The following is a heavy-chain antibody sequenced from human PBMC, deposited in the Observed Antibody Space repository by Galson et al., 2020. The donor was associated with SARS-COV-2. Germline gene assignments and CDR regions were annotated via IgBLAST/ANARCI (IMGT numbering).Heavy chain of an antibody. CDR3: ARGDMGNDYFDY. J-gene: IGHJ4*02. CDR1: GFTFSSYW. D-gene: IGHD7-27*01. Sequence: GGSLRLSCAASGFTFSSYWMHWVRQAPGKGLVWVSRIYSAGSSTSYPDSVKGRFTISGANAKNTLYLQMNSLRAEDTAVYYCARGDMGNDYFDYWGQGTLVTVSS. CDR2: IYSAGSST. V-gene: IGHV3-74*01.